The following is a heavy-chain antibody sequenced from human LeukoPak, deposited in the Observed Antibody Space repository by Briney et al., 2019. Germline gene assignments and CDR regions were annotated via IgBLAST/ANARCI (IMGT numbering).Heavy chain of an antibody. CDR3: TRVPFYGQLLDNWFDP. CDR1: GYTFTSYG. CDR2: ISAYNGNT. V-gene: IGHV1-18*01. J-gene: IGHJ5*02. D-gene: IGHD4-17*01. Sequence: ASVKVSCKASGYTFTSYGISWVRQAPGQGLEWMGWISAYNGNTNYAQKLQGRVTMTTDTSTSTAYMELRSLRSDDTAVYYCTRVPFYGQLLDNWFDPWGQGTLVTVSS.